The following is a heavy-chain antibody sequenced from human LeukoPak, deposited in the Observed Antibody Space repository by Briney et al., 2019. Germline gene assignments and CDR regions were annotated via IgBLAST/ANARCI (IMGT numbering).Heavy chain of an antibody. CDR1: VYTFTSYG. CDR2: ISAYNGNT. V-gene: IGHV1-18*01. D-gene: IGHD2-2*01. J-gene: IGHJ5*02. CDR3: ARDPAEYPNWFDP. Sequence: ASVTVSFKASVYTFTSYGISWVRQAPGQGLEWMGWISAYNGNTNYAQKLQGRATMTTDTSTSTAYMQLRSLSSDDAAVYYCARDPAEYPNWFDPWGQGTLVTVSS.